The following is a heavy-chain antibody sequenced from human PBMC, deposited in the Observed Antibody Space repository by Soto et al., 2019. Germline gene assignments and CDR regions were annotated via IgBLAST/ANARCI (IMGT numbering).Heavy chain of an antibody. CDR1: GFTFSSYV. V-gene: IGHV3-23*01. J-gene: IGHJ3*02. CDR3: AKGGYCTNGVCYDAFDI. CDR2: ISGSGGST. D-gene: IGHD2-8*01. Sequence: GGSLRLSCAASGFTFSSYVMSWVRQAPGKGLEWVSAISGSGGSTYYADSVKGRFTISRDNSKNTLYLQMNSLRAEDTAVYYCAKGGYCTNGVCYDAFDIWGQGTMVTVSS.